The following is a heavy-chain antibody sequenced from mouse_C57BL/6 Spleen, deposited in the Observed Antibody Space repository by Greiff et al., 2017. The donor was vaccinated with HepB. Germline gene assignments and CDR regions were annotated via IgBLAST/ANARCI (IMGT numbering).Heavy chain of an antibody. Sequence: ESGPGLVKPSQSLSLTCSVTGYSITSGYYWNWIRQFPGNKLEWMGYISYDGSNNYNPSLKNRISITRDTSKNQFFLKLNSVTTEDTATYYCASLDYFDYWGQGTTLTVSS. CDR1: GYSITSGYY. V-gene: IGHV3-6*01. CDR3: ASLDYFDY. J-gene: IGHJ2*01. CDR2: ISYDGSN.